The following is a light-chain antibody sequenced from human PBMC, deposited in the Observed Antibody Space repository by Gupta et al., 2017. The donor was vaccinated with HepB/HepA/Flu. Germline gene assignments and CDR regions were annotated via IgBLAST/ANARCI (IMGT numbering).Light chain of an antibody. Sequence: QSVLTQPPSVSGAPGQRVTISCTGTRSNIGAGYDVQWYQQLPGTAPKLLIYCNNNRPSGVTDRFSGSKSGTSASPPTTGLQAEDEADDYCQCSDTLSGPVLFGEGTKLTVL. CDR1: RSNIGAGYD. CDR2: CNN. J-gene: IGLJ2*01. CDR3: QCSDTLSGPVL. V-gene: IGLV1-40*01.